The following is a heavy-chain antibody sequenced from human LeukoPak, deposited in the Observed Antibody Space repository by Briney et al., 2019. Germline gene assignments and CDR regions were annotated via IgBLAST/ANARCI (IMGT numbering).Heavy chain of an antibody. D-gene: IGHD2-15*01. V-gene: IGHV5-51*01. CDR1: GYSFTSYW. Sequence: GESLKISCKGSGYSFTSYWTGWVRQMPGRGLEWMGIIYPDDSDTRYSPSFQGHVTFSADKSINTAYLQWSSLKASDTAIYYCARRERYCSGNDCYAYYFDYWGQGTLVTVSS. CDR2: IYPDDSDT. CDR3: ARRERYCSGNDCYAYYFDY. J-gene: IGHJ4*02.